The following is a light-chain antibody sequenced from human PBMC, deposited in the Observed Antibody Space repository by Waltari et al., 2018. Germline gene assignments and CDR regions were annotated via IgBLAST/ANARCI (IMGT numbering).Light chain of an antibody. J-gene: IGKJ4*01. CDR2: GAS. Sequence: ETVMTQSPATLSVSPGERVTLSCRASQNIYTNLAWYQQKPGQAPRVLVYGASTRASGIPVRFSGSGSWTEFTLTISSLQSEDCAVYFCQQYYGWPLTFGGGSKVEVK. CDR3: QQYYGWPLT. CDR1: QNIYTN. V-gene: IGKV3D-15*01.